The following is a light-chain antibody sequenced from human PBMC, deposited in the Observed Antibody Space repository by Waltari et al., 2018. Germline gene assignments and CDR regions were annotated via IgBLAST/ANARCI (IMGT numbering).Light chain of an antibody. CDR2: WGS. CDR1: QSLLHSNGYNY. J-gene: IGKJ2*01. CDR3: MQALQTPYT. V-gene: IGKV2-28*01. Sequence: DIVMTQSPLSLPVTPGEPASISCRSSQSLLHSNGYNYLDWYLQKPGQSPQLLIYWGSNGASGVPDRFSGSGSGTEYTLKISRVEADDIGVYYCMQALQTPYTFGQGTKLEIK.